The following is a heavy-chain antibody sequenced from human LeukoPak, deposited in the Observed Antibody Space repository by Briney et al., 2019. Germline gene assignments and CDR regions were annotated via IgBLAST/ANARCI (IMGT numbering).Heavy chain of an antibody. J-gene: IGHJ3*02. CDR1: GGSISSSSYY. CDR3: AKWGGYDFYAFDI. D-gene: IGHD5-12*01. CDR2: IYYSGST. Sequence: PSETLSLTCTVSGGSISSSSYYWGWIRQPPGKGLEWIGSIYYSGSTYYNPSLKSRVTISVDTSKNQFSLKLSSVTAADTAVYYCAKWGGYDFYAFDIWGQGTMVTVSS. V-gene: IGHV4-39*07.